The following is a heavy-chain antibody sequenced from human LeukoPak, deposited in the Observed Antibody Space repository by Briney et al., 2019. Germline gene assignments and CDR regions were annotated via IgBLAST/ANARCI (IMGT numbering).Heavy chain of an antibody. Sequence: PGGSLRLSCAASGITSNNYAMSWVRQAPGKGLEWVSDISGSGGVTHYADSVKGRFTISRDNSKNTLYLQMNSLRAEDTAVYYCAKSVGWVKYYFDYWGQGTLVTVSS. D-gene: IGHD6-19*01. CDR1: GITSNNYA. V-gene: IGHV3-23*01. CDR3: AKSVGWVKYYFDY. CDR2: ISGSGGVT. J-gene: IGHJ4*02.